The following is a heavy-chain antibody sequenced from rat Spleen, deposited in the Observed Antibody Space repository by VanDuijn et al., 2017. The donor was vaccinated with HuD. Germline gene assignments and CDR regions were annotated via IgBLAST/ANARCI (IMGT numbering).Heavy chain of an antibody. CDR3: TTVSYGGFWYFDF. V-gene: IGHV5-20*01. Sequence: EVQLVESDGGLVQPGRSLKLSCAASGFTFSDYYMAWFRRTPTKGMAWVATIGYSGSRTYYRGSVKGRFTIFRDNAKSNLYLQTDSLRSEDTATYYCTTVSYGGFWYFDFWGPGTMVTVSS. CDR2: IGYSGSRT. J-gene: IGHJ1*01. D-gene: IGHD1-11*01. CDR1: GFTFSDYY.